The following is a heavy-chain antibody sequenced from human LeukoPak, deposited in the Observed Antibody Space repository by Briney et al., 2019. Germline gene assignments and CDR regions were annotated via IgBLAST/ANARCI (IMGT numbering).Heavy chain of an antibody. CDR1: GFTSRTYW. J-gene: IGHJ6*02. D-gene: IGHD3-10*01. Sequence: PGWSLGVSRQASGFTSRTYWMHWVRQPPARGLVGVSRINFDGSFTSYAGSVKGRFTVSLYNAKNKLYLQMNSLTAEHTAAYHCAGARMYYYRAGSSCMDVWAQGTTVTVSS. CDR2: INFDGSFT. V-gene: IGHV3-74*01. CDR3: AGARMYYYRAGSSCMDV.